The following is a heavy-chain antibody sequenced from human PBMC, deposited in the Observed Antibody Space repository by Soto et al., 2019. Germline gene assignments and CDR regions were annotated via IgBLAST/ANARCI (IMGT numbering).Heavy chain of an antibody. J-gene: IGHJ5*02. CDR1: GGSISGEGYY. V-gene: IGHV4-31*03. CDR2: IHYSGST. D-gene: IGHD6-13*01. Sequence: QVQLQESGPGLVEPSQTLSLTCTVSGGSISGEGYYWSWIRQYSGRGLEWIGYIHYSGSTYYNPSLRSRFIISVDTSKTQCFMNLSSVTAADTAVYYCARAWTATAGWAKWFDRWGQGTLVTVSS. CDR3: ARAWTATAGWAKWFDR.